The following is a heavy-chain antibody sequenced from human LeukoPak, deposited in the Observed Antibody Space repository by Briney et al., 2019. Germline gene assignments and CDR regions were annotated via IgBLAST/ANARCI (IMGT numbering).Heavy chain of an antibody. V-gene: IGHV4-59*08. J-gene: IGHJ5*02. Sequence: SETLSLTCTVSGGSISSYSWNWIRQPPGNGLNWIGRIKGGIAKYNPSLMSRVTISFDTSKNQLALNLRSVTAADTAVYYCAMRAREQRDISSGNWLDPWGQGMLVTVSS. CDR1: GGSISSYS. CDR2: IKGGIA. CDR3: AMRAREQRDISSGNWLDP. D-gene: IGHD1/OR15-1a*01.